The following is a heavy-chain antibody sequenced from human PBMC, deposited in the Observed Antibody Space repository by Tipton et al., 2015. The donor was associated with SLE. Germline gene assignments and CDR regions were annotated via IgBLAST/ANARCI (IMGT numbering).Heavy chain of an antibody. CDR3: AATHIAAAGIAY. Sequence: SLRLSCAASGFTFSSYAMSWVRQAPGKGLEWVSAISGSGVSTYYADSVKGRFTISRDNSKNTLYLQMNSLRAEDTAVYYCAATHIAAAGIAYWGQGTLVTVSS. V-gene: IGHV3-23*01. CDR1: GFTFSSYA. CDR2: ISGSGVST. D-gene: IGHD6-13*01. J-gene: IGHJ4*02.